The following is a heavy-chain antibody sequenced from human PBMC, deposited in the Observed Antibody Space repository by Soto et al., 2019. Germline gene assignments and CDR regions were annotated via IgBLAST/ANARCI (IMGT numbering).Heavy chain of an antibody. V-gene: IGHV1-2*02. J-gene: IGHJ3*01. CDR3: ARDRRFYVWGTYDIAHEPFEV. CDR2: INPNSGGT. D-gene: IGHD2-8*01. CDR1: GYTFTGYH. Sequence: ASVKVSCKASGYTFTGYHMHWVRQAPGQGLEWMGWINPNSGGTNYAQKFQGRVTMTRDTSISTAYMEVSRLRSDDTAVYYCARDRRFYVWGTYDIAHEPFEVWGQPTMVTVPS.